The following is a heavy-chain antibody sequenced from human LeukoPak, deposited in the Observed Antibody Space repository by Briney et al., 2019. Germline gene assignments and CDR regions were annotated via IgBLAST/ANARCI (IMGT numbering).Heavy chain of an antibody. CDR3: ARDLQIVVGAAARGRGPFDP. D-gene: IGHD2-2*01. J-gene: IGHJ5*02. V-gene: IGHV3-30-3*01. Sequence: PGRSLRLSCAASGFTFSSYAMHWVRQAPGKGLEWVAVISYDGSNKYYADSVKGRFTISRDNSKNTLYLQMNSLRAEDTAVYYCARDLQIVVGAAARGRGPFDPWGQGTLVTVSS. CDR1: GFTFSSYA. CDR2: ISYDGSNK.